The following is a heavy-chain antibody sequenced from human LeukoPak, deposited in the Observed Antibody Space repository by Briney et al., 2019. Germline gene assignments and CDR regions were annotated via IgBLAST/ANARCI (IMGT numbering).Heavy chain of an antibody. CDR2: IYSGGST. J-gene: IGHJ4*02. V-gene: IGHV3-66*02. Sequence: GGSLRLSCVASGFTFSSNYMSWVRQAPGKGVEGVSVIYSGGSTYYPHSVNGRFTISRDNSKNTLDLQMTSLRAEDTAVYYCARDGTTVTARGLYFDYWGQGTLVTVSS. CDR3: ARDGTTVTARGLYFDY. CDR1: GFTFSSNY. D-gene: IGHD4-17*01.